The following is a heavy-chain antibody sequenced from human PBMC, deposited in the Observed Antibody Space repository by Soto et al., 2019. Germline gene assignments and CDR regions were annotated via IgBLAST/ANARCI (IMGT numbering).Heavy chain of an antibody. CDR3: AKDSWYFDL. D-gene: IGHD6-13*01. V-gene: IGHV3-74*01. CDR1: GFIFTNFW. Sequence: GGSLRLSCEASGFIFTNFWMHWVRQVPGKGLVWVSRIDTSGSSTSYADSVKGRFTISRDNAKNTVSLQMNSLRAEDTGVYYCAKDSWYFDLWSQGSRVTLS. J-gene: IGHJ4*02. CDR2: IDTSGSST.